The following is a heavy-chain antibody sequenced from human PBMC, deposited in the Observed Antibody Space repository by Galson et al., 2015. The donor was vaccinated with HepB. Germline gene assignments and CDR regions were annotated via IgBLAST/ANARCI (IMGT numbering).Heavy chain of an antibody. CDR1: GGSFSGYF. Sequence: LSLTNAGGGGSFSGYFCWWLRQPPGGRLEWIGVINHSGSTNYNPSLKRRVTILVDTSKNQFSLKLSSVTAADTAVYYCARSGRSSCYYGMDVWGQGTTVTVSS. J-gene: IGHJ6*02. V-gene: IGHV4-34*01. CDR2: INHSGST. CDR3: ARSGRSSCYYGMDV.